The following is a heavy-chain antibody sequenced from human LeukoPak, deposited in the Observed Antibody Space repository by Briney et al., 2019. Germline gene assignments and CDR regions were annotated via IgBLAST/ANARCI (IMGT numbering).Heavy chain of an antibody. D-gene: IGHD2-2*01. J-gene: IGHJ6*02. V-gene: IGHV3-73*01. CDR1: GFTFSGSA. Sequence: GGSLRLSCAASGFTFSGSAMHWVRQASGKGLEWVGRIRSKANSYATAYAASVKGRFTISRDDSKNTAYLQMNSLKTEDTAVYYCVTGGYCSSTSCPRHYYYGMDVWGQGTAVTVSS. CDR2: IRSKANSYAT. CDR3: VTGGYCSSTSCPRHYYYGMDV.